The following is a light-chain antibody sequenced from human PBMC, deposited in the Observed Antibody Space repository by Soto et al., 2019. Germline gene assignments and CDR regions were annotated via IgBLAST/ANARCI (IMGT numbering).Light chain of an antibody. Sequence: IVLTQSPGTLSLSPGERATLSCRASQSVSNNYLAWYQQKPGQAPRLLIYGASSRATGIPDRFSGSGSGTDFTLTISRLEPGDFALYYCQQYGGSPITFGLGTRLEIK. V-gene: IGKV3-20*01. CDR2: GAS. CDR1: QSVSNNY. J-gene: IGKJ5*01. CDR3: QQYGGSPIT.